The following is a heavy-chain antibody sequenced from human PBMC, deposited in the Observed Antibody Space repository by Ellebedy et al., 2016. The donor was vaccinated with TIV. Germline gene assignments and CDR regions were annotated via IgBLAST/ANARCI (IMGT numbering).Heavy chain of an antibody. CDR1: GGSVSSGSYY. D-gene: IGHD1-1*01. CDR2: IYYSGST. CDR3: ARRRYNWNDAPLTHFDY. Sequence: SETLSLTXTVSGGSVSSGSYYWSWIRQPPGKGLEWIGYIYYSGSTNYNPSLKSRVTISVDTSKNQFSLKLSSVTAADTAVYYCARRRYNWNDAPLTHFDYWGQGTLVTVSS. V-gene: IGHV4-61*01. J-gene: IGHJ4*02.